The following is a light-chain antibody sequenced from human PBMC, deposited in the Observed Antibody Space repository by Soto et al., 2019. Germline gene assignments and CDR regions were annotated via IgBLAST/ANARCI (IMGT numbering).Light chain of an antibody. CDR2: EGS. V-gene: IGLV2-23*03. Sequence: QSALTQPASVSGSPGQSITISFTGTSSDVGSYNLVSWYQQHPGKAPKLMIYEGSKRPSGVSNRFSGSKSGNTASLTISGLQADDEADYYCCSYAGSSTFGNYVFGTGTKLTVL. CDR3: CSYAGSSTFGNYV. J-gene: IGLJ1*01. CDR1: SSDVGSYNL.